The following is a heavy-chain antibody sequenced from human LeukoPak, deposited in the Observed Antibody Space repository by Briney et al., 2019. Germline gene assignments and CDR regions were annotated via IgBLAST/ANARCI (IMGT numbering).Heavy chain of an antibody. Sequence: PGGSLRLSCAASEFTFSNYAFMWVRQAPGAGLQWVSTISGDGGTTFYSDSVGGRFTISRDNAKNSLYLQMNSLRAEDTAVYYCARDPDGYKLDYWGQGTLVTVSS. CDR1: EFTFSNYA. CDR2: ISGDGGTT. J-gene: IGHJ4*02. CDR3: ARDPDGYKLDY. D-gene: IGHD5-24*01. V-gene: IGHV3-23*01.